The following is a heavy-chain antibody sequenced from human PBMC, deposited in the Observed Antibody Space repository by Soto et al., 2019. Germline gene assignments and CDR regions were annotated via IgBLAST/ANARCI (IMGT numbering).Heavy chain of an antibody. J-gene: IGHJ4*02. CDR1: GFTFSSYG. D-gene: IGHD1-26*01. CDR2: IWYDGSNK. CDR3: ARDGWELLRGAGFDY. V-gene: IGHV3-33*01. Sequence: QVQLVESGGGVVQPGRSLRLSCAASGFTFSSYGMLWVRQAPGKGLEWVAVIWYDGSNKYYADSVKGRFTISRDNSKNTLYLQMNSLRAEDTAVYYCARDGWELLRGAGFDYWGQGTLVTVSS.